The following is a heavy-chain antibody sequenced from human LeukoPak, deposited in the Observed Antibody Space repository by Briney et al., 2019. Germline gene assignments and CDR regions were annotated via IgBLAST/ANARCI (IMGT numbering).Heavy chain of an antibody. CDR2: INPSGGST. J-gene: IGHJ4*02. CDR3: AREAGYSSSWYYFDY. CDR1: GYTFTSYY. D-gene: IGHD6-13*01. Sequence: ASVKVSCKASGYTFTSYYMHWVRQAPGQGLEWMGIINPSGGSTSYAQKFQGRVTITRDTSASTAYMELSSLRSEDTAVYYCAREAGYSSSWYYFDYWGQGTLVTVSS. V-gene: IGHV1-46*01.